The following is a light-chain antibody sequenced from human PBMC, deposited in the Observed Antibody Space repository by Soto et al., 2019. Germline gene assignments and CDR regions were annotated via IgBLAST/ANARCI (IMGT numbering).Light chain of an antibody. J-gene: IGKJ1*01. CDR3: QQAYGAPPT. CDR1: QGIDNY. V-gene: IGKV1-17*03. Sequence: DIQMTQSPSAMSASVGDRVTITCRASQGIDNYLAWFQQKPGKVPQRLIYAASTLQSGVPSRFSGSGSGTEFTLTISSLQPEDFATYYCQQAYGAPPTFGQGTKVEIK. CDR2: AAS.